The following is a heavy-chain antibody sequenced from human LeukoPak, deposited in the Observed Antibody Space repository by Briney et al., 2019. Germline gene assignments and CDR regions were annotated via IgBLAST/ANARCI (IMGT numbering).Heavy chain of an antibody. Sequence: ASVKVSCKASGYTFTGYYMHWVRQAHGQGLEWMGWINPNSGGTNYAQKFQGRVTMTRDTSISTAYMELSRLRSYDRAVYYCARVTMVRGVSNWFDPWGQGTLVTVSS. CDR3: ARVTMVRGVSNWFDP. J-gene: IGHJ5*02. V-gene: IGHV1-2*02. D-gene: IGHD3-10*01. CDR2: INPNSGGT. CDR1: GYTFTGYY.